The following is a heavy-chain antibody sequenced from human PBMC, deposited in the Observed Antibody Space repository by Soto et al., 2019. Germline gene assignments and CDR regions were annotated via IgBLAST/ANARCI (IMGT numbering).Heavy chain of an antibody. D-gene: IGHD3-10*01. CDR2: INAGNGNT. CDR1: GYTFTSYA. Sequence: ASVKVSCKASGYTFTSYAMHWVRQAPGQRLEWMGWINAGNGNTKYSQKFQGRVTITRDTSASTAYMELSSLRSEDTAVYYCARDQVLLWFGELYGGPFDIWGQGTMVTVS. CDR3: ARDQVLLWFGELYGGPFDI. J-gene: IGHJ3*02. V-gene: IGHV1-3*01.